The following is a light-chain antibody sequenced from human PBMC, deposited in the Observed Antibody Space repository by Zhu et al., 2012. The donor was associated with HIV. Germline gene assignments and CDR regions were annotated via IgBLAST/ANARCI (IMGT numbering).Light chain of an antibody. CDR2: GAS. CDR1: QTVSRNY. V-gene: IGKV3-20*01. Sequence: EIVLTQSPGTLSLSPGERATLSCRASQTVSRNYLAWYQQKPGQAPRLLIYGASRRVTGIPDRFSGSGSGTDFTLTISSLQSEDFAVYYCQHYNDWPPLYTFGQGTKLEMK. CDR3: QHYNDWPPLYT. J-gene: IGKJ2*01.